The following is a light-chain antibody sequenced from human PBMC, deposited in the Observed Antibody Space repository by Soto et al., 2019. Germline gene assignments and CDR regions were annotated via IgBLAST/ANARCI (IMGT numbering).Light chain of an antibody. CDR2: WAS. Sequence: DILMTQSPDSLAVSLGERATINCKSSQSLLFNSNKRNYLAWYQQTPGQPPKLLIYWASTRESGVPDRFSGSGSGTDFTLTISSLQAEDVAVYYCQQYYDTPYTVGQGTKLDIK. V-gene: IGKV4-1*01. CDR1: QSLLFNSNKRNY. CDR3: QQYYDTPYT. J-gene: IGKJ2*01.